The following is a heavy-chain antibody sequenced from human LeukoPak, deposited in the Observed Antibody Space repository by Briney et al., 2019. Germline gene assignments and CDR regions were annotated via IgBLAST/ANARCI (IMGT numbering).Heavy chain of an antibody. V-gene: IGHV3-30*04. Sequence: PGRSLRLSCAASGFTFSSYAMHWVRQAPGKGLEWVAVISYDGSNKYYADSVKGRFTISRDNSKNTLYLQMNSLRVEDAAVYYCARSQRASAWYIDEYWGQGTVVTASS. J-gene: IGHJ4*02. D-gene: IGHD6-19*01. CDR2: ISYDGSNK. CDR3: ARSQRASAWYIDEY. CDR1: GFTFSSYA.